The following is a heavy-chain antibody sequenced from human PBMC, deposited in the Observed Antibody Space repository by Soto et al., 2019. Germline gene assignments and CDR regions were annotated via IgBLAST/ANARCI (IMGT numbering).Heavy chain of an antibody. CDR1: GFTFSSYW. D-gene: IGHD3-3*01. CDR3: ATGGSEGTRCGVVISDEYYFDD. V-gene: IGHV3-74*01. Sequence: GGSLRLSCAASGFTFSSYWMHWVRQAPGKGLVWVSRINSDGSSTSYADSVKGRFTISRDNAKNTLYLQMNSLRAEDTAVYYCATGGSEGTRCGVVISDEYYFDDWGQGTLVTVDS. CDR2: INSDGSST. J-gene: IGHJ4*02.